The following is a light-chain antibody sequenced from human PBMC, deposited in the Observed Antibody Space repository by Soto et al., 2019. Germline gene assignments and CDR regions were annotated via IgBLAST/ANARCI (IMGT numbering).Light chain of an antibody. CDR1: QNLSRYF. CDR3: QQHDILPIT. Sequence: EVVFTQSPGTLSLSPGDRASLSCRASQNLSRYFLAWYQHKPGQAPRLLISGASRRATGIPDRFSGAGSGTDLTLTISRLEPEDGELYYGQQHDILPITFGQGTRLEIK. J-gene: IGKJ5*01. CDR2: GAS. V-gene: IGKV3-20*01.